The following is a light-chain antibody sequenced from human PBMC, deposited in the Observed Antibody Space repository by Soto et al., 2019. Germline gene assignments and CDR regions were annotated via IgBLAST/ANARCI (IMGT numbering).Light chain of an antibody. J-gene: IGLJ1*01. CDR2: EVT. CDR1: SSDIGIYKY. CDR3: SSYTTSSTRV. V-gene: IGLV2-14*01. Sequence: QSALTQPASVSGSPGQSIAISCAGSSSDIGIYKYVSWYQQHPGKVPKLIIYEVTNRPSGVSNRFSGSKSGNTASLTISGPQAEDEADYYCSSYTTSSTRVFGPGTKVTVL.